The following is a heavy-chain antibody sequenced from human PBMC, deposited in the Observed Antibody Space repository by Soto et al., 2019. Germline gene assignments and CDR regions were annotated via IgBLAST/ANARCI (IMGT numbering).Heavy chain of an antibody. V-gene: IGHV3-23*01. J-gene: IGHJ4*02. CDR2: ISGSGGST. CDR3: AKDRLATAYCGGDCYSVDYFDY. CDR1: GFTFSSYA. D-gene: IGHD2-21*02. Sequence: HPGGSLRLSCAASGFTFSSYAMSWVRQAPGKGLEWVSAISGSGGSTYYADSVKGRFTISRDNSKNTLYLQMNSLRAEDTAVYYCAKDRLATAYCGGDCYSVDYFDYWGQGTLVTVSS.